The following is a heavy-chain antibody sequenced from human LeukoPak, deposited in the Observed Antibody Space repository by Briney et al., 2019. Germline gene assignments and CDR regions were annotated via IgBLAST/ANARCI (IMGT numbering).Heavy chain of an antibody. D-gene: IGHD5-18*01. CDR2: IYHSGST. CDR3: AIRRGYSYGSLYYYYYYMDV. CDR1: GYSISSGYY. V-gene: IGHV4-38-2*02. J-gene: IGHJ6*03. Sequence: PSETLSLTCTVSGYSISSGYYWGWIRQPPGKGLEWIGSIYHSGSTDYNPSLKSRVTISVDTSKNQFSLKLSSVTAADTAVYYCAIRRGYSYGSLYYYYYYMDVWGKGTTVTVSS.